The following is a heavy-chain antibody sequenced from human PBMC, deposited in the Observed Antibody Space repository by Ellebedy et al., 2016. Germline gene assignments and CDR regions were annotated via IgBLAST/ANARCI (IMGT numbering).Heavy chain of an antibody. Sequence: SGPTLVKPTQTLTLTCTFSGFSLTTSGVVVGWIRQPPGKALEWLAFIYGNDDKRYSPSLKSRLTITKDTSKNQVVLTMTNMDPVDTGTYFCAHRSTNREVDYWGQGTLVTVSS. J-gene: IGHJ4*02. V-gene: IGHV2-5*01. CDR3: AHRSTNREVDY. CDR2: IYGNDDK. D-gene: IGHD1-14*01. CDR1: GFSLTTSGVV.